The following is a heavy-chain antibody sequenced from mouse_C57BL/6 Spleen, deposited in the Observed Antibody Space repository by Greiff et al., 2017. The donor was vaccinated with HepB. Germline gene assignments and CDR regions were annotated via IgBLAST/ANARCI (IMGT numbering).Heavy chain of an antibody. Sequence: VQLQQSGAELVMPGASVKLSCKASGYTFTSYWMHWVKQRPGQGLEWIGEIDPSDSSTNYNQKFKGKSTLTVDKSSSTAYMQLSSLTSEDSAVYYCARYSYYAMDYWGQGTSVTVSS. CDR1: GYTFTSYW. J-gene: IGHJ4*01. CDR3: ARYSYYAMDY. CDR2: IDPSDSST. V-gene: IGHV1-69*01.